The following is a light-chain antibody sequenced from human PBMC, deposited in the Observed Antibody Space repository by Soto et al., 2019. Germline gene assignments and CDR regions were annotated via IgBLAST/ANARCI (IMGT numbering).Light chain of an antibody. J-gene: IGLJ3*02. V-gene: IGLV2-23*01. CDR1: SSDVGSYNL. Sequence: QSALTQPASVSGSPGQSITISCTGTSSDVGSYNLVSWYQHHPGKAPKLMIYEGSKRPSGVSNRFSGSKSANTASLTISGLLAEDEADYYCCSYAGSSTWVFGGGTKLTVL. CDR3: CSYAGSSTWV. CDR2: EGS.